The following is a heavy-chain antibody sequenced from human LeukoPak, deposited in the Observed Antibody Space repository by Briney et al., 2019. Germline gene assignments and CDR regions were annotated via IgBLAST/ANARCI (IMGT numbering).Heavy chain of an antibody. Sequence: SSETLSLTCTVSGGSISSSSYYWGWIRQPPGKGLEWIGSIYYSGITNYNPSFKSRVTISIDTSKNEFSLKLSSVTAADTAVYYCARAKDRVDSDFWSGYYVLDYWGQGTLVTVSS. V-gene: IGHV4-39*07. CDR3: ARAKDRVDSDFWSGYYVLDY. D-gene: IGHD3-3*01. CDR2: IYYSGIT. CDR1: GGSISSSSYY. J-gene: IGHJ4*02.